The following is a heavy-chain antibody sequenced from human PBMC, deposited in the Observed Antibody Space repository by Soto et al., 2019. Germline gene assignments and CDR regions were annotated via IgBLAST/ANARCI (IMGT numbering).Heavy chain of an antibody. CDR2: INPADSGT. V-gene: IGHV5-51*01. CDR3: VRRAEGRPGDGYYYVPLDV. CDR1: GYSYTSYW. Sequence: GESLKISCKGSGYSYTSYWIGWVRQRPGRGLEWMGIINPADSGTNYSPSFQGQVTISADRSTSTAFLQWSSLKASDTAMYYCVRRAEGRPGDGYYYVPLDVWGQGTTVTVSS. D-gene: IGHD1-26*01. J-gene: IGHJ6*02.